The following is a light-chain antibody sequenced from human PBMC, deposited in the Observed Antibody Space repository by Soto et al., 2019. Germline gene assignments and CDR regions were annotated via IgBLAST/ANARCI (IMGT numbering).Light chain of an antibody. Sequence: EIVMTQSPATLSVSPGERATLSCRASQSVSSNLAWYQQKPGQAPRLLIYGASTRATGIPARFSGSGSGTECTLTISSLQSEDFAVYYCQQYNNWRTFGQGTKVEI. CDR3: QQYNNWRT. J-gene: IGKJ1*01. CDR1: QSVSSN. CDR2: GAS. V-gene: IGKV3-15*01.